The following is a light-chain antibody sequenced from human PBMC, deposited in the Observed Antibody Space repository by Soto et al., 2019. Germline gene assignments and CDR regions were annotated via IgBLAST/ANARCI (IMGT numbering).Light chain of an antibody. CDR1: SSNIGSYT. J-gene: IGLJ1*01. CDR2: SNH. Sequence: QSALTQPPSASGTPGQTVTVSCSGSSSNIGSYTVNWYQQLPGTAPKLVIYSNHQRPSGVPDRFSGSKSGTSASPAISGLQSEDEADYYCAAWDDSLNGSVFGSGTKVTVL. V-gene: IGLV1-44*01. CDR3: AAWDDSLNGSV.